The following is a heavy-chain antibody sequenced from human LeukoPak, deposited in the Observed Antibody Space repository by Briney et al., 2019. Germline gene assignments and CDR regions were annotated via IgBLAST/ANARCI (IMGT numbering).Heavy chain of an antibody. Sequence: ASVKVSCKASGYTFTGYYMHWVRQAPGQGLEYMGRINPISGGTVYAQKFQGRVTMTRDTSISTAYMELSRLRSDDTAVYYCARESVPRRFDPWGQGTLVPVSS. CDR1: GYTFTGYY. V-gene: IGHV1-2*06. J-gene: IGHJ5*02. CDR3: ARESVPRRFDP. CDR2: INPISGGT. D-gene: IGHD1-14*01.